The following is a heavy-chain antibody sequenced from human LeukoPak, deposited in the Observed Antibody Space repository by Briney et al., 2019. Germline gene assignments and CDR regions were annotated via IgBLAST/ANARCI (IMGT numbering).Heavy chain of an antibody. Sequence: SQTLSLTCTVSGGSISSSSYYWGWIRQPPGKGLERIGSIYYSGNTYNNPALKSRVTISVDTTKNQFSLKLSSVTAAHTAVYYCAMIITIFGVVPDYWGQGTLVTVSS. V-gene: IGHV4-39*01. CDR2: IYYSGNT. CDR1: GGSISSSSYY. CDR3: AMIITIFGVVPDY. J-gene: IGHJ4*02. D-gene: IGHD3-3*01.